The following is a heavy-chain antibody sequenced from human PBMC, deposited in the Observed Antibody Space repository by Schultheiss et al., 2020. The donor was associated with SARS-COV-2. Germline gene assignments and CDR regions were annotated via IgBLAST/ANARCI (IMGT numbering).Heavy chain of an antibody. CDR3: ARRWGGGNSAFDY. J-gene: IGHJ4*02. CDR1: GFTSSSYS. CDR2: ISSSNGDYK. D-gene: IGHD4-23*01. Sequence: GGSLRLSCAASGFTSSSYSMNWVRQAPGKGLEWVSSISSSNGDYKYYAESLKGRFTISRDNAKNSMYLQMNSLRDEDTAVYYCARRWGGGNSAFDYWGQGILVTVSS. V-gene: IGHV3-21*06.